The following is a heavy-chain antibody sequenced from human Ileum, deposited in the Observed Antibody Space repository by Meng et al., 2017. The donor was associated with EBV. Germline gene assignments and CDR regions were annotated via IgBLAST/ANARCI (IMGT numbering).Heavy chain of an antibody. CDR1: GFSLSTSGVG. V-gene: IGHV2-5*02. Sequence: QITLKESVPTLVKPXXXXTXTXAFSGFSLSTSGVGVGWIRQPPGKALECLAIIYGDDEKRYSPSLESRLTVTKDTSKNQVVLTMTNMVPVDTATYYCARAAARPSDWFDPWGQGTLVTVSS. J-gene: IGHJ5*02. CDR3: ARAAARPSDWFDP. D-gene: IGHD6-6*01. CDR2: IYGDDEK.